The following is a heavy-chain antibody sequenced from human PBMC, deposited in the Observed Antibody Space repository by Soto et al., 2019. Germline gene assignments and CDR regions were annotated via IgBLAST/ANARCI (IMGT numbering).Heavy chain of an antibody. CDR3: ARQSSSKYYCGMDV. D-gene: IGHD3-10*01. Sequence: SEXLSLTCTVSGGSISSSSYYWGWIRQPPGKGLEWIGSIYYSGSTYYNPSLKSRVTISVDTSKNQFSLKLSSVTAADTAVYYCARQSSSKYYCGMDVWGQGTTVTAP. J-gene: IGHJ6*02. CDR2: IYYSGST. V-gene: IGHV4-39*01. CDR1: GGSISSSSYY.